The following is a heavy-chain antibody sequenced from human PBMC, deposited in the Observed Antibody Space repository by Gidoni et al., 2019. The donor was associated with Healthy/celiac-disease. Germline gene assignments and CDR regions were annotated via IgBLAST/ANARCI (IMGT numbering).Heavy chain of an antibody. J-gene: IGHJ4*02. CDR2: IGTAGDP. Sequence: EVQLVESGGGLVQPGWSLRLSCAASGFTFSSYDMHWVRQATRKGLEWVSAIGTAGDPYYPGSVKGRFTISRENAKNSLYLQMNSLRAGDTAVYYCARAVAGTWVEFDWGQGTLVTVSS. CDR3: ARAVAGTWVEFD. D-gene: IGHD6-19*01. CDR1: GFTFSSYD. V-gene: IGHV3-13*05.